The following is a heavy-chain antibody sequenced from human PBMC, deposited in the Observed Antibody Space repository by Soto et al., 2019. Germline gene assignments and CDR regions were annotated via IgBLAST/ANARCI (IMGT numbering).Heavy chain of an antibody. J-gene: IGHJ4*02. CDR2: ISSSSSFI. Sequence: PGGSLRLSCAASGFTFNSYAMTWVRQAPGMGLEWVASISSSSSFIYYPDSLKGRVTISRDNAKNSLFLHMNSLTAADTGIYFCARYRHSGFDLGFWGQGTLVTVS. CDR1: GFTFNSYA. CDR3: ARYRHSGFDLGF. D-gene: IGHD5-12*01. V-gene: IGHV3-21*01.